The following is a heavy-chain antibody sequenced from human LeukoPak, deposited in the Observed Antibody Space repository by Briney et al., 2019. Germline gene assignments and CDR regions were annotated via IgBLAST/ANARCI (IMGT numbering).Heavy chain of an antibody. J-gene: IGHJ4*02. CDR1: GFTFSTYV. CDR3: AKRESSGKYFDY. Sequence: GGSLRLSCADSGFTFSTYVMSWVRQAPGKGLEWISTISGGGSSTYYADSVKGRFNISRDNSKNTLYLQMNSLRAGDTAVYYCAKRESSGKYFDYWGQGTLVTVSS. D-gene: IGHD6-19*01. V-gene: IGHV3-23*01. CDR2: ISGGGSST.